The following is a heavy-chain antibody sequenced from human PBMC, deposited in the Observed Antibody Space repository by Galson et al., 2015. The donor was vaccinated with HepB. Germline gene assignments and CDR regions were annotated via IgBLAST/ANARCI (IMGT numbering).Heavy chain of an antibody. CDR3: ARSTFGKDAFDI. V-gene: IGHV1-69*13. J-gene: IGHJ3*02. CDR1: GGTFSSYA. CDR2: IIPIFGTA. Sequence: SVKVSCKASGGTFSSYAISWVRQAPGQGLEWMGGIIPIFGTANYAQKFQGRVTITADESTSTAYMELSSLRSEDTAVYYCARSTFGKDAFDIWGQGTMVTVSS. D-gene: IGHD3-10*01.